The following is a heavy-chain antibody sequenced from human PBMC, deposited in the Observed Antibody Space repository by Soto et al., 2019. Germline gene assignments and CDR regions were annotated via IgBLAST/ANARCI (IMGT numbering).Heavy chain of an antibody. CDR1: GFTFSSYS. CDR3: ARDEVERHFDNTGYYGMDV. CDR2: ISSSSSTI. D-gene: IGHD1-1*01. Sequence: AGGSLRLSCAASGFTFSSYSMNWVRQAPGKGLEWVSYISSSSSTIYYADSVKGRFTISRDNAKNSLYLQMNSLRDEDTAVYYCARDEVERHFDNTGYYGMDVWGQGTTVTVSS. V-gene: IGHV3-48*02. J-gene: IGHJ6*02.